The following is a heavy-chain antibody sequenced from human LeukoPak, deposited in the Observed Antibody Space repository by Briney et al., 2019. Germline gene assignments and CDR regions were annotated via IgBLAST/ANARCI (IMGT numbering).Heavy chain of an antibody. Sequence: GRSLRLSCAASGFTFDDYAMHWVRQAPGKGLEWVSGISWNSGSIGYADSVKGRFTISRDNAKNSLYLQMNSLRAEDKALYYCAKGVYSSGWYLFDYWGQGTLVTVSS. J-gene: IGHJ4*02. CDR3: AKGVYSSGWYLFDY. V-gene: IGHV3-9*01. CDR2: ISWNSGSI. D-gene: IGHD6-19*01. CDR1: GFTFDDYA.